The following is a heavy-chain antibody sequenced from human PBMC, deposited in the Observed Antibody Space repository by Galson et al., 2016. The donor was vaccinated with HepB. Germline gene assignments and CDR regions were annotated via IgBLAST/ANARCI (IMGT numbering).Heavy chain of an antibody. CDR2: IYYSGST. J-gene: IGHJ4*02. CDR3: ARVGLGQLANFDY. V-gene: IGHV4-31*03. D-gene: IGHD6-6*01. Sequence: LSLTCIVSGGSISSGGYYWSWIRQHPGKGLEWIGYIYYSGSTHYNPSLKSRDTISVDTSKNQFSLKMSSVTAADTAVYYCARVGLGQLANFDYWGQGTLVTVSS. CDR1: GGSISSGGYY.